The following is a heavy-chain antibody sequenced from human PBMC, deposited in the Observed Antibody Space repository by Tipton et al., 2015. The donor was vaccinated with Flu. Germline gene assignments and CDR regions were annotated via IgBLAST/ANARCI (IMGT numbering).Heavy chain of an antibody. CDR2: ISSSSRHI. V-gene: IGHV3-21*01. J-gene: IGHJ6*02. CDR1: GFTLFRYN. Sequence: SLRLSCAASGFTLFRYNMNWVRQAPGKGLEWVSSISSSSRHIYYTASVKGRFTISRDNAKNFLYLQMNSLRADDTAVYYCARDPQWDLPLDYGMDVWGQGTTVTVSS. D-gene: IGHD1-26*01. CDR3: ARDPQWDLPLDYGMDV.